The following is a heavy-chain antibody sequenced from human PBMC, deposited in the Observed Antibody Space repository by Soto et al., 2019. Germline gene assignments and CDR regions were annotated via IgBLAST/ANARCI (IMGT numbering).Heavy chain of an antibody. CDR3: ASVDSSGHYYFGY. CDR2: ISSSSSFI. J-gene: IGHJ4*02. V-gene: IGHV3-21*01. CDR1: GFSFSSYS. D-gene: IGHD3-22*01. Sequence: PGGSPRLSCAASGFSFSSYSMNWVRQAPGKGLEWVSSISSSSSFIYYADSGKGRFTISRDNAKKSLYLQMNSLRAEDTAVYYCASVDSSGHYYFGYWGQGALVTVSS.